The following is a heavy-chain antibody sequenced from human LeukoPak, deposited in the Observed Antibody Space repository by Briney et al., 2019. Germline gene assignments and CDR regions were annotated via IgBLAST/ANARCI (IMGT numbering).Heavy chain of an antibody. D-gene: IGHD6-13*01. J-gene: IGHJ4*02. Sequence: GGSLRLSCAASGFTFSSYSMNWVRQAPGKGLEWVSSITISGSHTYHADSVKGRFTISRDNAKNSLYLQMNSLRAEDTAVYYCANQYSSSWSYFDYWGQGTLVTVSS. CDR1: GFTFSSYS. CDR3: ANQYSSSWSYFDY. CDR2: ITISGSHT. V-gene: IGHV3-21*01.